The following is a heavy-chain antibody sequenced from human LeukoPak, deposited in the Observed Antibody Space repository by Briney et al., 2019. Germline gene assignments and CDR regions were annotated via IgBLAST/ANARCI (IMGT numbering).Heavy chain of an antibody. Sequence: GRSLRLSCAASGFTFSSYAMHWVRQAPGKGLEWVAVISYDGSNKYYADSVKGRFTISRDNSKNTLYLQMNSLRAEDTAVYYCARDLQAPSYGDYVRGAFDIWGQGTMVTVSS. CDR2: ISYDGSNK. D-gene: IGHD4-17*01. CDR3: ARDLQAPSYGDYVRGAFDI. J-gene: IGHJ3*02. CDR1: GFTFSSYA. V-gene: IGHV3-30-3*01.